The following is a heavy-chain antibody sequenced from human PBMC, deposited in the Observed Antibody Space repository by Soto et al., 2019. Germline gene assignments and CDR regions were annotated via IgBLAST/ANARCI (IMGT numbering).Heavy chain of an antibody. CDR3: ARVGYCSGGSCYPYYYYYYYMDV. J-gene: IGHJ6*03. D-gene: IGHD2-15*01. CDR1: GGSTSSYY. Sequence: SETLSLTCTVSGGSTSSYYWSWIRQPPGKGLEWIGYIYYSGSTNYNPSLKSRVTISVDTSKNHFSLKLCSVTAADTAVYYCARVGYCSGGSCYPYYYYYYYMDVWGKGTTVTVSS. CDR2: IYYSGST. V-gene: IGHV4-59*01.